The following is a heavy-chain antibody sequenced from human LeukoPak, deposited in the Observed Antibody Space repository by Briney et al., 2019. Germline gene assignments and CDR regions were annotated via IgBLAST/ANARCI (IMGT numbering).Heavy chain of an antibody. D-gene: IGHD3-9*01. Sequence: PGGSLRLSCAASGFTFSSYWMSWVRQVPGKGLEWVANIKEDGSEKYYVDSVKGRFSISRDNAKNSLYLQMNSLRAEDTAVYYCARDGNILTGYYADYWGQGTLVTVSS. V-gene: IGHV3-7*01. J-gene: IGHJ4*02. CDR1: GFTFSSYW. CDR3: ARDGNILTGYYADY. CDR2: IKEDGSEK.